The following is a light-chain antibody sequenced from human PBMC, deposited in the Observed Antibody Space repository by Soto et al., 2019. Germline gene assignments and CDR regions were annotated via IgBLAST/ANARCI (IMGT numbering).Light chain of an antibody. V-gene: IGKV3-15*01. CDR3: QRYRSWPLT. Sequence: EIVMTQSPATLSVSPGERATLSCRASQSVSNNLAWYQQKPGQAPRPLIYGASTRATGIPARFSGSGSGTEFTLTISSLQSEDFAVYDCQRYRSWPLTFGGGTKVALK. CDR1: QSVSNN. CDR2: GAS. J-gene: IGKJ4*01.